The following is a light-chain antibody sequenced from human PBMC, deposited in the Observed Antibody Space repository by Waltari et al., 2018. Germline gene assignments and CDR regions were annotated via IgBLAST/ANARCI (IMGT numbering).Light chain of an antibody. CDR3: FSFASTSTLNWV. J-gene: IGLJ3*02. Sequence: QSALTQPASVSGSPGQSVTISCTETSDDVGNYNLVSWYQQHPGKVPQLMIYEGTKRPSGVSNRFSGSKSGNTASLTISGLQAEDEADYYCFSFASTSTLNWVFGGGTKLTVL. CDR1: SDDVGNYNL. CDR2: EGT. V-gene: IGLV2-23*01.